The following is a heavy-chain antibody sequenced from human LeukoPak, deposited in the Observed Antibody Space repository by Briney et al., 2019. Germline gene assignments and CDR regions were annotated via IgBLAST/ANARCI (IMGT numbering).Heavy chain of an antibody. CDR1: GFTFSSYA. V-gene: IGHV3-23*01. D-gene: IGHD4-11*01. CDR2: ISGSGGST. J-gene: IGHJ6*02. CDR3: AKDSATYSNYYYYGMDV. Sequence: GGSLRLSCAASGFTFSSYAMSWVRQAPGKGLEWVSAISGSGGSTYYADSVKGRFTISRDNSKNTLYLQMNSLRAEDTAVYYCAKDSATYSNYYYYGMDVWGQGTTVTVSS.